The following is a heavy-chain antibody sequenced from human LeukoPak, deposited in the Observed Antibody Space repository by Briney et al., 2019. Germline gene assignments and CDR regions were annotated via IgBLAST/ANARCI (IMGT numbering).Heavy chain of an antibody. CDR3: ARLVVPAAIWSYYFDY. Sequence: PGGSLRLSCAASGFTFNNYAMTWVRQAPGKGLEWVSAISGGGSTYYADSVKGRFTISRDNPKNALYLQMNSLRAEDTAVYYCARLVVPAAIWSYYFDYWGQGTLVTVSS. V-gene: IGHV3-23*01. D-gene: IGHD2-2*02. J-gene: IGHJ4*02. CDR2: ISGGGST. CDR1: GFTFNNYA.